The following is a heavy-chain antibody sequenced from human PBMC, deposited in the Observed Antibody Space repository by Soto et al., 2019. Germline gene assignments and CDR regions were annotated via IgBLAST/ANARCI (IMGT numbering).Heavy chain of an antibody. J-gene: IGHJ4*02. Sequence: EAHLVQSGGGLVKPGGSLRLSCAASGFSFDKAWMSWVRLTPGKGLEWVGRIKNKTDGGVRDYPGAVRDRFTISRDDSRSTLYLQMDSLRTEDTAVYYCITDPYYDFWSGYHFDYWGQGTLVTVSS. CDR2: IKNKTDGGVR. V-gene: IGHV3-15*01. CDR3: ITDPYYDFWSGYHFDY. CDR1: GFSFDKAW. D-gene: IGHD3-3*01.